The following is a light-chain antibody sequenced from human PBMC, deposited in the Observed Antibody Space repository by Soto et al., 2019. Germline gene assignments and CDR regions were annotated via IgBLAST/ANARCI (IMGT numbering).Light chain of an antibody. V-gene: IGKV1-39*01. J-gene: IGKJ5*01. Sequence: IRMTQSAASLSASVGDRVTIACRASQGIXSYFNWYQQKPGKAPKVLXAHASSLQTGGPSRLSGSGSGTDFTLTISSLQPKDFAIYYFQQSYSTLRTFGQGTRLEIK. CDR3: QQSYSTLRT. CDR1: QGIXSY. CDR2: HAS.